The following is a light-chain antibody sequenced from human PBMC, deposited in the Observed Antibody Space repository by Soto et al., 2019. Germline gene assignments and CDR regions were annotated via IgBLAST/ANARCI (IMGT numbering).Light chain of an antibody. V-gene: IGLV2-14*01. CDR3: SSYKRSSTLV. CDR2: EVS. CDR1: SSDVGGYNY. J-gene: IGLJ2*01. Sequence: QSALTQPASVSGSPGQSITISCTGTSSDVGGYNYVSWYQQHPGKAPKLMIYEVSDRPSGVSNRFSGSKSGNTASLTISGLQYEDEDAYYCSSYKRSSTLVFGGGTKLTVL.